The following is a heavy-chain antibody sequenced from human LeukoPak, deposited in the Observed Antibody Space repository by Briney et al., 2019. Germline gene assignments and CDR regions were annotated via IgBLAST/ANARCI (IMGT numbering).Heavy chain of an antibody. CDR1: VVTFDSYG. CDR3: ARAYCSSTRCSYYFDS. J-gene: IGHJ4*02. V-gene: IGHV3-21*01. CDR2: ISSSSTYI. D-gene: IGHD2-2*01. Sequence: GGSLRLSCAASVVTFDSYGMNWVRQAPGKGLEWISSISSSSTYIYYADSVKGRFTICRDNAKNSLYLQMNSLRAEDTAVYYCARAYCSSTRCSYYFDSWGQGTLVTVSS.